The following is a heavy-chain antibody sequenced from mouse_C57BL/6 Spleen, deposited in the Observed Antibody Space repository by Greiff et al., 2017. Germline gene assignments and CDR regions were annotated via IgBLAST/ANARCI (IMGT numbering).Heavy chain of an antibody. D-gene: IGHD2-5*01. CDR2: ISSGSSTI. CDR3: ARQGYSNYAWYFDV. CDR1: GFTFSDYG. V-gene: IGHV5-17*01. J-gene: IGHJ1*03. Sequence: EVHLVESGGGLVKPGGSLKLSCAASGFTFSDYGMHWVRQAPEKGLEWVAYISSGSSTIYYADTVKGRFTISRDNAKNTLFLQMTSLRSEDTAMYYCARQGYSNYAWYFDVWGTGTTVTVSS.